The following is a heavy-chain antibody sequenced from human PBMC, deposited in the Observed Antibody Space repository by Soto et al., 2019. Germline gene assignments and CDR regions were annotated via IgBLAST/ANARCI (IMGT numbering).Heavy chain of an antibody. J-gene: IGHJ3*02. CDR1: GFAVSSTY. V-gene: IGHV3-53*01. CDR3: ARDGLNAFDI. D-gene: IGHD6-19*01. CDR2: IHSDGST. Sequence: VGSLRLSCAASGFAVSSTYMSWVRQAPGKGLEWVSVIHSDGSTYYADSVKGRFTISRDNFKNTLYLQMSRLRAEDTALYYCARDGLNAFDIWGQGTMVTVSS.